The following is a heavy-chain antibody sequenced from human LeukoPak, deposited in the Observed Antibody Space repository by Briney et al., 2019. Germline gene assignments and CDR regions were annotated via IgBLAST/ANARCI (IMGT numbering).Heavy chain of an antibody. V-gene: IGHV3-48*04. D-gene: IGHD3-3*01. CDR2: ISGSSSGSTSIT. J-gene: IGHJ4*02. Sequence: GGSLRLSCEFSGIIFSTYAMNWVRQAPGKGLEWISYISGSSSGSTSITHYADSVKGRFTISRDNAKNSLHLQMDSLSAEDTAVYYCARDFWSGYYTEDWGQGALVIVSS. CDR1: GIIFSTYA. CDR3: ARDFWSGYYTED.